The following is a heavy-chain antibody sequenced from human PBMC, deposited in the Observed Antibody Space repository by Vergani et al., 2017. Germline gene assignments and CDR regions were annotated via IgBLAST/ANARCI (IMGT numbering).Heavy chain of an antibody. CDR1: GGSFSGYY. CDR2: INHSGST. J-gene: IGHJ4*02. D-gene: IGHD6-6*01. Sequence: QVQLQQWGAGLLKPSETLSLTCAVYGGSFSGYYWSWIRQPPGKGLEWIGEINHSGSTNYNPSLKSRVTISVDTSKNQFSLKLSPVTAADTAVYYCARGSGYKYSSSSIDYWGQGTLVTVSS. V-gene: IGHV4-34*01. CDR3: ARGSGYKYSSSSIDY.